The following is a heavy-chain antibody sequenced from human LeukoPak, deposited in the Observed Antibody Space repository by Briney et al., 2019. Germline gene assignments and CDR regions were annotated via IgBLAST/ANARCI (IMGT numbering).Heavy chain of an antibody. CDR3: AKSSSSPGYYYGMDV. CDR1: GFTFSSYA. D-gene: IGHD6-6*01. J-gene: IGHJ6*02. CDR2: IRDTGSRI. Sequence: GGSLRLSCAASGFTFSSYAMNWVRQAPGKGLEWVSGIRDTGSRIYYADSVKGRFTISRDNSKNTLYLQMNSLRAEDTAVYYCAKSSSSPGYYYGMDVWGQGTTVTVSS. V-gene: IGHV3-23*01.